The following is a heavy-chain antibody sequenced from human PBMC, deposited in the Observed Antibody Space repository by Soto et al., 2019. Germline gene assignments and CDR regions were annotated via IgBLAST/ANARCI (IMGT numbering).Heavy chain of an antibody. V-gene: IGHV4-4*07. Sequence: SETLSLTCSVSGGSIGSYHWSWIRQPAGKGLEWIGRIYISGSTNYNPSLESRVTMSVDTSKNQFSLKLRSVTAADTAVYYCARHSVFMTTVTYFDYWGQGTLVTVSS. CDR2: IYISGST. CDR3: ARHSVFMTTVTYFDY. D-gene: IGHD4-17*01. CDR1: GGSIGSYH. J-gene: IGHJ4*02.